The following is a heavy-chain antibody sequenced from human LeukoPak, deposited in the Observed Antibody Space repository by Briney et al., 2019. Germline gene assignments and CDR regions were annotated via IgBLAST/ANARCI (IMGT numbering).Heavy chain of an antibody. Sequence: GGSLRLSCAASGFTFDDYAMHWVRQAPGKGLEWVSGISWNSGSIGYADSVKGRFTISRDNSKNTLYLQMNSLRAEDTAVYYCASESSGDAFDIWGQGTMVTVSS. CDR2: ISWNSGSI. D-gene: IGHD3-22*01. V-gene: IGHV3-9*01. CDR3: ASESSGDAFDI. J-gene: IGHJ3*02. CDR1: GFTFDDYA.